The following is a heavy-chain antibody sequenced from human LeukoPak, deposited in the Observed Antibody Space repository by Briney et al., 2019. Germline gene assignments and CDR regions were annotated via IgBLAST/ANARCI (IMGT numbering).Heavy chain of an antibody. Sequence: GASVKVSCKASGYTFTAYYMHWVRQAPGQGLEWMGWIAPNSGGTNYAQNFQGRVTMTRDTSINTAYMELSRLTSDDSAVYYCAREYSSSSGRLYDYWGLGTLVTVSS. CDR3: AREYSSSSGRLYDY. J-gene: IGHJ4*02. D-gene: IGHD6-6*01. V-gene: IGHV1-2*02. CDR1: GYTFTAYY. CDR2: IAPNSGGT.